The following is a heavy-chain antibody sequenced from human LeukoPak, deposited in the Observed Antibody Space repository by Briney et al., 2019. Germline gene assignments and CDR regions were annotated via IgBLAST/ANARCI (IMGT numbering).Heavy chain of an antibody. CDR3: AREGRLRTSAFDI. CDR2: IIPILGIA. D-gene: IGHD5-12*01. CDR1: GGTFSSYT. Sequence: ASVKVSCKASGGTFSSYTISWVRQAPGQGLEWMGRIIPILGIANYAQKFQGRVTITADKSTSTDYMELSSLRSEDTAVYYCAREGRLRTSAFDIWGQGTMVTVSS. J-gene: IGHJ3*02. V-gene: IGHV1-69*04.